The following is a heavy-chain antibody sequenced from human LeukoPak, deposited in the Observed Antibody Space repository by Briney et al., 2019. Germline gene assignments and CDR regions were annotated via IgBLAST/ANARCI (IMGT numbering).Heavy chain of an antibody. D-gene: IGHD3-10*01. J-gene: IGHJ6*02. V-gene: IGHV3-30*03. CDR2: ISHDGNKK. CDR1: GFSLTSNG. Sequence: PGGSLRLSCAASGFSLTSNGMHWVRQAPGKGLEWVAFISHDGNKKHYADSVKGRFTVSRDSSKSTLFLQMDSLRRDDTAVYYCARDIRVRYMPMVRAVEYYQYHAMDVWGQGTTVTVYS. CDR3: ARDIRVRYMPMVRAVEYYQYHAMDV.